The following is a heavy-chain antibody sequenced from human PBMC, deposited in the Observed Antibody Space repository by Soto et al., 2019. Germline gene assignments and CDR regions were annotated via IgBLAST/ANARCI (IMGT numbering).Heavy chain of an antibody. J-gene: IGHJ5*02. D-gene: IGHD3-10*01. CDR2: IYYSGST. CDR1: GVSISSGGYY. V-gene: IGHV4-31*03. Sequence: SETLSLTCTVSGVSISSGGYYWSWIRQHPGKGLEWIGYIYYSGSTYYNPSLKSRVTISVDTSKNQLSLRLSSVTAADTAVYYCAREDGSGNRFAPWAQGTLVTVS. CDR3: AREDGSGNRFAP.